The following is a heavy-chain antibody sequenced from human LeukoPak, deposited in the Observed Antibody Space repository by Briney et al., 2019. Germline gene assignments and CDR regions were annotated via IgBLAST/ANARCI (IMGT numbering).Heavy chain of an antibody. J-gene: IGHJ6*03. V-gene: IGHV1-18*01. CDR3: ARGQYSYGLGGYYYYYYMDV. CDR1: GYTFTSYG. CDR2: ISAYNGNT. D-gene: IGHD5-18*01. Sequence: ASVKVSCKASGYTFTSYGISWVRQAPGQGLEWMGWISAYNGNTNYAQKLQGRVTMTTDTSTSTAYMELRSLRSDDTAVYYCARGQYSYGLGGYYYYYYMDVWGKGTTVTVSS.